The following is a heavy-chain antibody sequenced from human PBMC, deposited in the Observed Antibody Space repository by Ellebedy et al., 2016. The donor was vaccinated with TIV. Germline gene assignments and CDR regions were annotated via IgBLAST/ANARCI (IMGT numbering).Heavy chain of an antibody. CDR1: GYSFTSFE. CDR2: MDPRNGNT. CDR3: ARDPLGPNWFDP. Sequence: ASVKVSXKASGYSFTSFEINWARQATGQGLEYVGWMDPRNGNTGYAPKFRDRVTMTMNTSISTAYMELRGLASEDTAVYYCARDPLGPNWFDPWGQGTLVTVSS. D-gene: IGHD7-27*01. V-gene: IGHV1-8*01. J-gene: IGHJ5*02.